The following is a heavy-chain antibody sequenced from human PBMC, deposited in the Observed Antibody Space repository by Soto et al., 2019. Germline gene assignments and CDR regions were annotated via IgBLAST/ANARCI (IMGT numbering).Heavy chain of an antibody. V-gene: IGHV4-4*02. CDR3: ARVHVMVVAGSTFDY. CDR2: VFHSGST. CDR1: GVPMTNTNW. Sequence: PSETLSLTCAVSGVPMTNTNWWSWVRQPPGKGLEWIGEVFHSGSTNYNPSLKSRVTISVDKSKNQFSLNLTSVTAADTAVYYCARVHVMVVAGSTFDYWGHGTLVTVSS. J-gene: IGHJ4*01. D-gene: IGHD6-19*01.